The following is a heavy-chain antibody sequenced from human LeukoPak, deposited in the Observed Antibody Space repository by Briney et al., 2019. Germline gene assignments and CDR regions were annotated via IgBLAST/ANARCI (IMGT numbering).Heavy chain of an antibody. J-gene: IGHJ4*02. Sequence: GGSLRLSCAASGFTFSSYWMSWVRQAPGKGLEWVANIKQDGSEKYYVDSVKGRFTIARDNAKSSLYLQMNSLRAEDTAVYYCAREGAVAAPQDYWGQGTLVTVSS. CDR3: AREGAVAAPQDY. CDR2: IKQDGSEK. CDR1: GFTFSSYW. V-gene: IGHV3-7*01. D-gene: IGHD6-19*01.